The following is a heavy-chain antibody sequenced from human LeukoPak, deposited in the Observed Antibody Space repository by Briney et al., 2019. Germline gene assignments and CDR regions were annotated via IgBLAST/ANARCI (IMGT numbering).Heavy chain of an antibody. Sequence: SETLSLTCAVYGGSFSDYYWSWIRQSPGKGLEWIGEINHSGSTNYNPSLKSRVTISVDTSKNQFSLKLSSVTAADTAVYYCARGGGVGYYYYYMDVWGKGTTVTVSS. J-gene: IGHJ6*03. CDR1: GGSFSDYY. CDR2: INHSGST. CDR3: ARGGGVGYYYYYMDV. V-gene: IGHV4-34*01. D-gene: IGHD3-3*01.